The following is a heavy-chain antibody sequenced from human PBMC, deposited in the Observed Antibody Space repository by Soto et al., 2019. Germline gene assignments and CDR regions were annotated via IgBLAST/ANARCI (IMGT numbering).Heavy chain of an antibody. V-gene: IGHV4-61*01. D-gene: IGHD5-18*01. CDR2: IYYSGST. CDR3: ARDKWIQLPQGMAV. J-gene: IGHJ6*02. Sequence: SETLSLTCTVSCGSVSSGSYYWSWIRQPPGKGLEWIGYIYYSGSTNYNPSLKSRVTISVDTSKNQFSLKLSSVTAADTAVYYCARDKWIQLPQGMAVWGQGTTVTVSS. CDR1: CGSVSSGSYY.